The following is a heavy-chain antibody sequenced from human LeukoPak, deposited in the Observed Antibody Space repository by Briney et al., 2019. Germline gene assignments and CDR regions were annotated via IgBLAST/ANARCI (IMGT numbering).Heavy chain of an antibody. J-gene: IGHJ4*02. CDR3: ARDSLPIAAAGGPPDY. V-gene: IGHV1-24*01. D-gene: IGHD6-13*01. CDR2: FDPEDGET. Sequence: ASVKVSCKVSGYTLTELSMHWVRQAPGKGLEWMGGFDPEDGETIYAQKFQGRVTMTEDTSTDTAYMELSSLRSDDTAVYYCARDSLPIAAAGGPPDYWGQGTLVTVSS. CDR1: GYTLTELS.